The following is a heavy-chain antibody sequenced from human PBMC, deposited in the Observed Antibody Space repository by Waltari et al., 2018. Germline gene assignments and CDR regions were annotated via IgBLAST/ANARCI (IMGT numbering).Heavy chain of an antibody. CDR3: ARDLGSDYGNRDY. V-gene: IGHV1-2*06. D-gene: IGHD4-17*01. CDR1: GSTLTGYY. Sequence: QVHLVQSGAEVKKPGASVKVSCRASGSTLTGYYIQWVRRAPGQGLEWMGRINPNSGDTNYAQKFQGRVTFTRDTSINTAYMELSSLKSDDTAVYYCARDLGSDYGNRDYWGQGTLVTVPS. J-gene: IGHJ4*02. CDR2: INPNSGDT.